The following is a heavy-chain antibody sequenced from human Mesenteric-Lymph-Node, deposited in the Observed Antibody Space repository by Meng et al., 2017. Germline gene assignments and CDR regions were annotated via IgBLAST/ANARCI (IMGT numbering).Heavy chain of an antibody. V-gene: IGHV3-30*07. Sequence: GESLKISWSASGFTFSSYAMHWGRQAPGKGLEGGGVISNDGSNKYYADSGKGRFTISRDNSKNTLYLQMHSLRAEDTAVYYCSREGGSSGKPDYYFDYWGQGTLVTVSS. CDR2: ISNDGSNK. CDR1: GFTFSSYA. J-gene: IGHJ4*02. D-gene: IGHD6-19*01. CDR3: SREGGSSGKPDYYFDY.